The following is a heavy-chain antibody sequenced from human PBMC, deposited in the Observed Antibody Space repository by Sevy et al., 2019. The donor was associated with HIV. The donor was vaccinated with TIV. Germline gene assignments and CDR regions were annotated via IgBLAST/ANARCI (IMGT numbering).Heavy chain of an antibody. Sequence: GGSLRLSCAASGFTFSSYTMHWVRQAPGKGLEWVAFISYDGSRKYYADSVKGRFTISRDNSKNTLYLQMNNLRAEDTDVFYCARDLALSGSYSWLAYWGQGTLVTVSS. J-gene: IGHJ4*02. CDR2: ISYDGSRK. D-gene: IGHD1-26*01. V-gene: IGHV3-30*14. CDR1: GFTFSSYT. CDR3: ARDLALSGSYSWLAY.